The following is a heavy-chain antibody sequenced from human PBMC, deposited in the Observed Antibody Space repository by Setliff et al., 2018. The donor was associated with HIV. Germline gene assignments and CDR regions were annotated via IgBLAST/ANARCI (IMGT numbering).Heavy chain of an antibody. CDR1: GCTLTNYP. D-gene: IGHD3-3*01. J-gene: IGHJ3*02. Sequence: ASVKVSCKASGCTLTNYPIHWVRQAPGQTLEWMGWIIPGNGNTHYSQKFKGRVTITTDTSATTASMELSSLTAYMELSRLKSEDTTVYYCARDAAILGVVNAFDIWGQGTMVTVSS. V-gene: IGHV1-3*01. CDR2: IIPGNGNT. CDR3: ARDAAILGVVNAFDI.